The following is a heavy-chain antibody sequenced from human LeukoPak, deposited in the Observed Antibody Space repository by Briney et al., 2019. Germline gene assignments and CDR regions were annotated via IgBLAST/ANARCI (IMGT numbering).Heavy chain of an antibody. J-gene: IGHJ4*02. D-gene: IGHD3-22*01. V-gene: IGHV4-38-2*01. Sequence: SETLSLTCAVSGYSISSGYYWGWIRQPPGKGLEWIGSIYHSGSTYYNPSLKSRVTISVDTSKDQFSLKLSSVTAADTAVYYCARNYYDSSDYWGQGTLVTVSS. CDR3: ARNYYDSSDY. CDR2: IYHSGST. CDR1: GYSISSGYY.